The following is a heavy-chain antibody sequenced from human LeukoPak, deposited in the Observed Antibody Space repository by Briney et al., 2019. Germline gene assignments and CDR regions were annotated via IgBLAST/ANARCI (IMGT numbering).Heavy chain of an antibody. J-gene: IGHJ4*02. CDR3: ARAQYSGYDWTYYFDY. D-gene: IGHD5-12*01. CDR1: GFTVSSNY. V-gene: IGHV3-53*01. Sequence: GGSLRLSCAASGFTVSSNYMSWVRQAPGKGLEWVSVIYSGGSTYYADSVKGRITISRDNSKNTLYLQMNSLRAEDTAVYYCARAQYSGYDWTYYFDYWGQGTLVTVSS. CDR2: IYSGGST.